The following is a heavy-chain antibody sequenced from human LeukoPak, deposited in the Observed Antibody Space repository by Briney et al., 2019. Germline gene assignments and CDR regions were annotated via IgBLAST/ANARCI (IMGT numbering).Heavy chain of an antibody. Sequence: ASVKVSCKASGYTFTSYYMHWVRQAPGQGLEWMGIINPSGGSTSYAQKFQGRVTITADKSTSTAYMELSSLRSEDTAVYYCAREFPGSGSYHGDYFDYWGQGTLVTVSS. CDR1: GYTFTSYY. J-gene: IGHJ4*02. CDR2: INPSGGST. CDR3: AREFPGSGSYHGDYFDY. V-gene: IGHV1-46*01. D-gene: IGHD1-26*01.